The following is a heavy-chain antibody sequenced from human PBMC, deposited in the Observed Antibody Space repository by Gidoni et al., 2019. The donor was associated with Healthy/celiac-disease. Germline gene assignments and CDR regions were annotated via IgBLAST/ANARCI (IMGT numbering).Heavy chain of an antibody. J-gene: IGHJ5*02. CDR1: GDTFSSYA. CDR2: IIPICGTA. Sequence: QVQLVQSGAEVKKPGSSVKVSCKASGDTFSSYAISWVRQAPGQGLEWMGGIIPICGTANYAQKFQGRVTITADESTSTAYRELSSLRSEDTAVYYCARQHRDGYRLHLGELSWFGWFDPGGQGTLVTVSS. CDR3: ARQHRDGYRLHLGELSWFGWFDP. V-gene: IGHV1-69*01. D-gene: IGHD3-16*02.